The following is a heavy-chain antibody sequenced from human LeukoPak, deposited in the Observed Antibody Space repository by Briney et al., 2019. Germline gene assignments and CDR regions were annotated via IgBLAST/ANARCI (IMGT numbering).Heavy chain of an antibody. D-gene: IGHD2-21*02. CDR1: GYTFTSYD. CDR2: MNPNRGST. CDR3: GRGRIVVVTAIHYYYYYGMDV. Sequence: APVSLSCTASGYTFTSYDINWVRQATGQGLEWKGWMNPNRGSTGYAQKFQGRVTRTRNTSIRKAYMELSSLRAEATAVYYCGRGRIVVVTAIHYYYYYGMDVWGQGTTVTVSS. J-gene: IGHJ6*02. V-gene: IGHV1-8*01.